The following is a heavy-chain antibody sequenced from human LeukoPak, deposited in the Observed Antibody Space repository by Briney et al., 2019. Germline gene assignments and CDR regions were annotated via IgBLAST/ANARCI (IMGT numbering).Heavy chain of an antibody. V-gene: IGHV1-69*13. CDR1: GGAFSSYA. CDR3: ARGSLDYDVLTGYSNYYYYYYMDV. D-gene: IGHD3-9*01. CDR2: IIPIFGTA. Sequence: SVKVSCEASGGAFSSYAISWVRRAPGQGLEWMGGIIPIFGTANYAQKFQGRVTITADESTSTAYMELSSLRSEDTAVYYCARGSLDYDVLTGYSNYYYYYYMDVWGKGTTVTVSS. J-gene: IGHJ6*03.